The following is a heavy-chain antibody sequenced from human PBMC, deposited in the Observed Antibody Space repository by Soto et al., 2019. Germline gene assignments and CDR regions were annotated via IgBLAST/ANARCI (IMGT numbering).Heavy chain of an antibody. D-gene: IGHD3-16*02. Sequence: GGSLRLSCAASGFTFSSYAMSWVRQAPGKGLEWVSAISGSGGSTYYADSVKGRFTISRDNSKNTLYLQMNSLRAEDTAVYYCAKGITFGGVIVTGIDYWGQGTLVTVSS. CDR3: AKGITFGGVIVTGIDY. CDR2: ISGSGGST. V-gene: IGHV3-23*01. J-gene: IGHJ4*02. CDR1: GFTFSSYA.